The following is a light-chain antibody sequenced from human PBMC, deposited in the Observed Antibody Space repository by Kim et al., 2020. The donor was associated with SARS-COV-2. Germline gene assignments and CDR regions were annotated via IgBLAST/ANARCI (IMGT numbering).Light chain of an antibody. Sequence: EIVLTQSPATLSLSPGERATLSCRASQSISTYLAWYQQKPGRAPRLLIYDASNRATGLPARFSGSGSGTDFTLTISSLEPEDFAVYYCQQRNSWPRTFGQGTKVDIK. V-gene: IGKV3-11*01. CDR3: QQRNSWPRT. CDR1: QSISTY. J-gene: IGKJ1*01. CDR2: DAS.